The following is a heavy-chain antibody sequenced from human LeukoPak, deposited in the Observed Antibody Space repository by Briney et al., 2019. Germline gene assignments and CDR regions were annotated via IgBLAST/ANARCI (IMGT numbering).Heavy chain of an antibody. CDR3: ARGVRPPVDTRPYYYNYYGMDV. J-gene: IGHJ6*02. Sequence: KAGGSLRLSCAASGFTFSSYSMNWVRQAPGKGLEWVSSISSSSSYIYYADSVEGRFTISRDNAKSSLYLQMNSLRAEDTAVYYCARGVRPPVDTRPYYYNYYGMDVWGQGTTVTVSS. CDR2: ISSSSSYI. CDR1: GFTFSSYS. V-gene: IGHV3-21*01. D-gene: IGHD5-18*01.